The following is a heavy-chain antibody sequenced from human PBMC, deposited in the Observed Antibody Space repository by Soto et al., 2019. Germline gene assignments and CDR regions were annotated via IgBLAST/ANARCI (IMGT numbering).Heavy chain of an antibody. J-gene: IGHJ6*02. CDR3: ARDLSVGGLDV. CDR1: GFTFSSYG. D-gene: IGHD1-26*01. V-gene: IGHV3-33*01. Sequence: QVQLVESGGGVVQPGRSLRLSCAASGFTFSSYGMHWVRQAPGTGLEGVALIWYDGSNKNYADAVRGRFTISRDNSKNTLYLQMNGLRAEDTAVYYCARDLSVGGLDVRGQGTTVTVSS. CDR2: IWYDGSNK.